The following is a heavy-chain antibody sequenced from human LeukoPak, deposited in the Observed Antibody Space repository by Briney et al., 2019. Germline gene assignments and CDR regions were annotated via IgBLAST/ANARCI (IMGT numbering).Heavy chain of an antibody. D-gene: IGHD3-9*01. V-gene: IGHV4-4*02. CDR3: DRGVEDILTGYSGDFDY. CDR1: GGSLSSTNW. CDR2: IYHSGST. J-gene: IGHJ4*02. Sequence: SGTLSLTCAVSGGSLSSTNWWSWVRQPPGKGLEWIGEIYHSGSTNYTPSLKSRVTISVDKSKNQLSMKLSSVSAADKAVYYCDRGVEDILTGYSGDFDYWGQGTLVTVSS.